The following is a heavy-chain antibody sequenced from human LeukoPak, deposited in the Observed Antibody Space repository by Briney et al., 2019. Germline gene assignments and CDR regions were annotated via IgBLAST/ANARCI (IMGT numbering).Heavy chain of an antibody. CDR2: MNIDGTEK. CDR3: ARRARLSDH. V-gene: IGHV3-7*01. J-gene: IGHJ4*02. CDR1: GFSFTRYW. Sequence: PGGSLRLSCAASGFSFTRYWMTWVRRAPGKGLEWVANMNIDGTEKYYVDSVKGRFTISRDNAKNSLYLQMNSLRAEDTAVYFCARRARLSDHWGQGTLVTVSS.